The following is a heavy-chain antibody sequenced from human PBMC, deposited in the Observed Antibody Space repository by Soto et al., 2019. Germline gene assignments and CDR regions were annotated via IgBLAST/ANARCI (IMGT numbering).Heavy chain of an antibody. CDR3: ARGRYQNFDY. V-gene: IGHV4-31*03. J-gene: IGHJ4*02. CDR2: IYYSGST. D-gene: IGHD2-2*01. Sequence: SETLSLTCTVSGGSISSGGYYWSWIRQHPGKGLEWIGYIYYSGSTYYNPSLKSRVTISVDTSKNQFSLKLSSVTAADTAVYYCARGRYQNFDYWGQGTLVTVSS. CDR1: GGSISSGGYY.